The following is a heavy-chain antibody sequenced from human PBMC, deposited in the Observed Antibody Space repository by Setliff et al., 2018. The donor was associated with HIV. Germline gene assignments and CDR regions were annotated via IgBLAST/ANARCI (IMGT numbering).Heavy chain of an antibody. CDR1: GYTFTSYG. V-gene: IGHV1-18*01. J-gene: IGHJ4*02. Sequence: GASVKVSCKASGYTFTSYGISWVRQAPGQGLEWMGWISAYNGNTNYAQKLQGRVTMTTDTSTSTAYVELRSLRSDDTAVYYCARVYYDSSGYLAYFDYWGQGTLVTVS. CDR3: ARVYYDSSGYLAYFDY. D-gene: IGHD3-22*01. CDR2: ISAYNGNT.